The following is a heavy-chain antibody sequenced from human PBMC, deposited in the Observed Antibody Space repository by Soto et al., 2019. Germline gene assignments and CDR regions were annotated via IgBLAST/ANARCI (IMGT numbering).Heavy chain of an antibody. CDR1: GYRFTSYG. Sequence: GASVKVSCKASGYRFTSYGISWVRQAPGQGLEWLGWISAYDDNTKYAQTLQGRVSMSTDTSTNTAYMELRSLRSDDTAMYYCARGGYYDSSGSRNYHYYGINVWGQGTTVTVSS. D-gene: IGHD3-22*01. CDR2: ISAYDDNT. J-gene: IGHJ6*02. CDR3: ARGGYYDSSGSRNYHYYGINV. V-gene: IGHV1-18*01.